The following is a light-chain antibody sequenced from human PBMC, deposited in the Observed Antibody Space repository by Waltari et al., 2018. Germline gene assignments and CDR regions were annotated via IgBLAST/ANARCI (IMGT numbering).Light chain of an antibody. CDR1: SSNIGAGND. CDR2: ENR. CDR3: QSYDSSLRGWV. J-gene: IGLJ3*02. V-gene: IGLV1-40*01. Sequence: QSVLTQPPSVSGAPGQSVTISCTGSSSNIGAGNDVHWYQQVPGRAPKGFTFENRARPAGVPDRFSGSTSGTSASLAVTGLQAEDEADYYCQSYDSSLRGWVFGGGTKLTVL.